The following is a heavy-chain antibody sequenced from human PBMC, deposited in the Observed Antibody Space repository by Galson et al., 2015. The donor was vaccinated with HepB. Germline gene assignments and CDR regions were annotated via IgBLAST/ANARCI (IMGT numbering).Heavy chain of an antibody. CDR2: INPSDGFT. Sequence: SVKVSCKASGYTFTSYFMHWVRQAPGQGLEWMGIINPSDGFTSYAQKFQGRVTMTRDTSTSTVYVDPTSLRSDDTAVYYCARDDSNDAFDIWGQGTMVTVSS. CDR3: ARDDSNDAFDI. D-gene: IGHD2-21*01. CDR1: GYTFTSYF. J-gene: IGHJ3*02. V-gene: IGHV1-46*01.